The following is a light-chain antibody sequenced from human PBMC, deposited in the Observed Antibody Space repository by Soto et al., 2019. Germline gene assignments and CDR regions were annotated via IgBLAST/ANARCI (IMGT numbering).Light chain of an antibody. CDR2: EVS. J-gene: IGLJ2*01. V-gene: IGLV2-14*01. Sequence: QSALTQPASVSGSPGQSITISCTGTSSDVGAYDFVSWYQHHPDKAPKLMIYEVSNRPSWVSNRFSGSKSGNTASLTISGLQAEDEADYYCQSYDSSLSGSVFGGGTKVTVL. CDR1: SSDVGAYDF. CDR3: QSYDSSLSGSV.